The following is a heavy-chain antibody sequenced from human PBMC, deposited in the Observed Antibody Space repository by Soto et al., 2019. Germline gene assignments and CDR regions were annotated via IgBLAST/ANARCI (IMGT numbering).Heavy chain of an antibody. CDR2: ISYAGINE. J-gene: IGHJ4*02. CDR3: ARSIAVAEAPDH. CDR1: GFSVSSYA. V-gene: IGHV3-30-3*01. Sequence: QELVVESGGGVVQPGRSLRLSCAASGFSVSSYAMHWVRQAPGKGLEWVALISYAGINEYHADSVKGRFTISRDTSKNTLYLQMNSLGAEDTAVYFCARSIAVAEAPDHWGQGTLVTVSS. D-gene: IGHD6-19*01.